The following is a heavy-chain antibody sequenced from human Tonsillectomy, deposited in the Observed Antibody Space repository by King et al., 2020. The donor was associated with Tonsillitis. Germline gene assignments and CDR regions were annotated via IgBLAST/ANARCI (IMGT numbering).Heavy chain of an antibody. CDR3: ARDYGSGTYYKRPLTY. J-gene: IGHJ4*02. CDR2: IYYRGTT. Sequence: VQLQESGPGLVKPSETLSLTCTVSGGSMSAYYWSWIRQPPGKPLDWIWHIYYRGTTKDIASRKGRVTISADTAENQFFLKPTSVTAADTAVYYCARDYGSGTYYKRPLTYWGQGTLVTVSS. CDR1: GGSMSAYY. V-gene: IGHV4-59*01. D-gene: IGHD3-10*01.